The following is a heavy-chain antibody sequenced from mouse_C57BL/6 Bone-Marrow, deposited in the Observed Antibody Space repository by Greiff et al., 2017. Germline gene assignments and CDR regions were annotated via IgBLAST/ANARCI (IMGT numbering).Heavy chain of an antibody. V-gene: IGHV14-4*01. Sequence: EVQLQQSGAELVRPGASVKLSCTASGFNIKDDYMHWVKQRPEQGLEWIGWIDPENGDTEYASKFQGKATITADTSSNTAYLQLSSLTSEDTAVYYCRWLLYFDYWGQGTTLTVSS. CDR1: GFNIKDDY. CDR3: RWLLYFDY. CDR2: IDPENGDT. D-gene: IGHD2-3*01. J-gene: IGHJ2*01.